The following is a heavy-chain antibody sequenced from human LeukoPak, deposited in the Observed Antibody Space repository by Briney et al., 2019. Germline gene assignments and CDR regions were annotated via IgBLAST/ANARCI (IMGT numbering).Heavy chain of an antibody. CDR3: ASSNWAWVVVA. Sequence: SETLSLTCAVYGGSFSGYYWSWIRQPPGKGLEWIGEINHSGSTNYNPSLKSRVTISVVTSRNQFSLKLSSVTAADTAVYYCASSNWAWVVVAWGQGTLVTVSA. D-gene: IGHD2-21*01. CDR2: INHSGST. V-gene: IGHV4-34*01. J-gene: IGHJ4*02. CDR1: GGSFSGYY.